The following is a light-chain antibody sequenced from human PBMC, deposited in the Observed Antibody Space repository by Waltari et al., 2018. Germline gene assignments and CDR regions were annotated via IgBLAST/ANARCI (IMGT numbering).Light chain of an antibody. J-gene: IGKJ1*01. Sequence: EIVMTQSPATMSVSPGERATLSCRASQSVSSNLAWYQQKRGQAPSLLSYGASTRAAGIPARFSGSGSGTEFTLTISSLQSEDFAVYYCQHYNNWPHWTFGQGTKVEIK. V-gene: IGKV3-15*01. CDR1: QSVSSN. CDR2: GAS. CDR3: QHYNNWPHWT.